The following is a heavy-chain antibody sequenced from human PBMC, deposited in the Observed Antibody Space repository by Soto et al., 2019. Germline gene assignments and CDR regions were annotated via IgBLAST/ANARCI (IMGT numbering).Heavy chain of an antibody. CDR2: IYYSGST. J-gene: IGHJ4*02. CDR3: AGGTTATPPY. Sequence: SETLSLTCTVSGGSISSSSYYWGWIRQPPGKGLEWIGSIYYSGSTYYNPSLKSRVTISVDTSKNQFSLKLSSVTAADTAVYYCAGGTTATPPYWGQGTLVTVSS. D-gene: IGHD4-4*01. CDR1: GGSISSSSYY. V-gene: IGHV4-39*01.